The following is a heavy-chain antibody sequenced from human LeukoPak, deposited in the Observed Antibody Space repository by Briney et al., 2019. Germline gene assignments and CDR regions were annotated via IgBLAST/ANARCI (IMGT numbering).Heavy chain of an antibody. CDR3: ARDPYSSSSSFDY. J-gene: IGHJ4*02. CDR2: ITGSSSTI. CDR1: GFTFDDYA. Sequence: GGSLRLPCAASGFTFDDYAMHWVRQAPGKGPEWISYITGSSSTIYYADSVKARFTISRDNAKNSLYLQMNSLRAEDTAVYYCARDPYSSSSSFDYWGQGTLVTVSS. D-gene: IGHD6-6*01. V-gene: IGHV3-48*04.